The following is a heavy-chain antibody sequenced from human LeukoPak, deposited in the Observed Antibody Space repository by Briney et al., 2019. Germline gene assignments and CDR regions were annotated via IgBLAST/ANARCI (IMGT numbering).Heavy chain of an antibody. D-gene: IGHD2-8*01. Sequence: GGSLRLSCAASGFGFSSYAMRWVRQAPGKGLEWVALIWFDGSNKYYADSVKGRFTISRDNSKNTLYLQMNSLRAEDTAVYYCAKDQDANYFDYWGQGTLVTVSS. J-gene: IGHJ4*02. CDR3: AKDQDANYFDY. CDR2: IWFDGSNK. CDR1: GFGFSSYA. V-gene: IGHV3-33*06.